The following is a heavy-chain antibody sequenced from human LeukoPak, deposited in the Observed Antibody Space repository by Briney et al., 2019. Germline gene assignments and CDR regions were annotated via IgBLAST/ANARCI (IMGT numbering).Heavy chain of an antibody. D-gene: IGHD1-14*01. J-gene: IGHJ4*02. CDR3: ARGRVPKPNFDY. V-gene: IGHV4-38-2*01. CDR2: IYHSGST. Sequence: TTSETLSLTCAVSGYSISSGYYWGWIRQPPGKGLEWIGSIYHSGSTYYNPSLKSRVTISVDTSKNQFSLKLSSVTAADTAVYYCARGRVPKPNFDYWGQGTLVTVSS. CDR1: GYSISSGYY.